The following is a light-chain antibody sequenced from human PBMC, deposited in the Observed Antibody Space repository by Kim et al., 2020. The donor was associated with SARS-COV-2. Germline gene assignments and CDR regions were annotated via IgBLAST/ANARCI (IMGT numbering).Light chain of an antibody. CDR1: QSISSF. CDR2: TAS. J-gene: IGKJ4*01. V-gene: IGKV3-11*01. CDR3: QQRSNWPLT. Sequence: EIVLTQSPATLSLSPGERATLSCRASQSISSFLVWLQQKPGQPPRLLIYTASNRATGIPARFSGSGSGTDFTLTISRLEPEDSAVYYCQQRSNWPLTFGGGTKLEI.